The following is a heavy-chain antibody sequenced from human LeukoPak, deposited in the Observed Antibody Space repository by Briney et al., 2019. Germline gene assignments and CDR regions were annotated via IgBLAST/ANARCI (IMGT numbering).Heavy chain of an antibody. J-gene: IGHJ6*02. Sequence: GGSLRLSCAASGFTFSSYWMSWVRQAPGKGLEWVANIKQDGSEKYYVDSVKGRFTISRDNAKNSLYLQMNSLRAEDTAVYYCARDRGAPNYDILTGSSGMDVWGQGTTVTVSS. V-gene: IGHV3-7*01. CDR3: ARDRGAPNYDILTGSSGMDV. D-gene: IGHD3-9*01. CDR1: GFTFSSYW. CDR2: IKQDGSEK.